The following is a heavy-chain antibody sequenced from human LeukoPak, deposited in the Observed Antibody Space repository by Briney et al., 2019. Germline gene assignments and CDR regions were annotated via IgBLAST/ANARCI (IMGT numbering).Heavy chain of an antibody. Sequence: ASVKVSCKASGYTFTNYAMHWVRQAPGQGLEWMGWINTGNGNTQYSQKFQGRVTITRDTSANTAYMELSNLRSEDTAVYSCARRVYCSGGGCYSAPFDYWGQGTLVTVSS. CDR2: INTGNGNT. J-gene: IGHJ4*02. V-gene: IGHV1-3*04. CDR1: GYTFTNYA. D-gene: IGHD2-15*01. CDR3: ARRVYCSGGGCYSAPFDY.